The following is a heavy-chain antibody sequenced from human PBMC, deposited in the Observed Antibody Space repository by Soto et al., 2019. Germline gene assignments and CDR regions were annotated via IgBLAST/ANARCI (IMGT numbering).Heavy chain of an antibody. CDR3: AHSRYSSSWDYYYYYYGMDV. V-gene: IGHV2-5*02. J-gene: IGHJ6*02. Sequence: QITLKESGPTLVKPTQTLTLTCTFSGFSLSTSGVGVGWIRQPPGKALEWLALIYWDDDKRYSPSLKSRLTITKDTSKNQVVLTMTNMDPVDTATYYCAHSRYSSSWDYYYYYYGMDVWGQGTTVTVSS. CDR2: IYWDDDK. D-gene: IGHD6-13*01. CDR1: GFSLSTSGVG.